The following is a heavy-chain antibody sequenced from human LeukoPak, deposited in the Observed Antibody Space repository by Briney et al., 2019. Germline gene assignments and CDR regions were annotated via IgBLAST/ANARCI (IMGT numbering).Heavy chain of an antibody. D-gene: IGHD5-12*01. V-gene: IGHV4-59*01. CDR1: GDSISSYY. CDR2: IYYSGST. CDR3: ARYRGKYYYYMDV. J-gene: IGHJ6*03. Sequence: SETLSLTCTVSGDSISSYYWSWIRQPPGKGLEWIGYIYYSGSTNYNPSLKSRVTISVDTSKNQFSLKLSSVTAADTAVYYCARYRGKYYYYMDVWGKGTTVTISS.